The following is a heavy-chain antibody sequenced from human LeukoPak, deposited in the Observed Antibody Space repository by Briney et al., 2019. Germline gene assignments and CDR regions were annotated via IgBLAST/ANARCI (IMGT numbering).Heavy chain of an antibody. D-gene: IGHD2-2*01. V-gene: IGHV3-23*01. CDR1: GITLSNYG. CDR2: ISDRGSRT. Sequence: GGSLRLSRAVSGITLSNYGMSWVRQPPGKGLEWVAGISDRGSRTNYADSVKGRFTISTAHPKNTLYLRMNSLRAEGTAVYYCASNQGSYPPYDFFYWGPGTLVTVCS. CDR3: ASNQGSYPPYDFFY. J-gene: IGHJ4*02.